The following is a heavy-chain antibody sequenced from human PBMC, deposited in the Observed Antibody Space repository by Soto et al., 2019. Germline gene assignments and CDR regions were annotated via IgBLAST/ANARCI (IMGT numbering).Heavy chain of an antibody. CDR1: GGSISSYY. J-gene: IGHJ5*02. Sequence: SETLSLTCTVSGGSISSYYWSWIRQPPGKGLEWIGYIYYSGSTNYNPSLKSRVAISVDTSKNQFSLKLSPVTAADTAVYYCARRAPSFRFDPWGQGTLVTVSS. CDR2: IYYSGST. CDR3: ARRAPSFRFDP. V-gene: IGHV4-59*08.